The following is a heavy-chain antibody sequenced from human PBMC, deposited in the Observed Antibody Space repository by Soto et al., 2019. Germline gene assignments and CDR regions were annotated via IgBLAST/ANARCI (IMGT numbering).Heavy chain of an antibody. Sequence: QVQLVESGGGVVQPGRSLRLSCAASGFTFSSYGMHWVRQAPGKGLEWVAVISYDGSNKYYADSVKGRFTISRDNSKNTLYLQMNSLRAEDTAVYYCAKMVRGVIPQIFDYWGQGTLVTVSS. CDR2: ISYDGSNK. J-gene: IGHJ4*02. CDR1: GFTFSSYG. V-gene: IGHV3-30*18. CDR3: AKMVRGVIPQIFDY. D-gene: IGHD3-10*01.